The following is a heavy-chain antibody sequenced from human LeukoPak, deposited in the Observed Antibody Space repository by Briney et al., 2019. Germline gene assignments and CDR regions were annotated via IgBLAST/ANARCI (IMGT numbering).Heavy chain of an antibody. V-gene: IGHV3-7*01. CDR1: GFTFSTYW. J-gene: IGHJ4*02. CDR3: ARVRCSSNSCFPDY. Sequence: GGSLRLSCAASGFTFSTYWMSWVRQAPGKGLEWVANIKQDGSDKYYVDSVKGRFTISRDNAKNSLFLQMNSTRAEDTAVYYCARVRCSSNSCFPDYWGQGTLVTVSS. D-gene: IGHD2-2*01. CDR2: IKQDGSDK.